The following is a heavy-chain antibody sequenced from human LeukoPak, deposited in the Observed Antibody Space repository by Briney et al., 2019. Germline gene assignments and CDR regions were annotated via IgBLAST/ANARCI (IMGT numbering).Heavy chain of an antibody. CDR2: IYHSGST. CDR1: GGSISSGGYS. Sequence: SQTLSLTCAVSGGSISSGGYSWSWIRQPPGKGLEWIGYIYHSGSTNYNPSLKSRVTISVDRSKNQFSLKLSSVTAADTAVYYCARGHRNYYGMDVWGQGTTVTVSS. CDR3: ARGHRNYYGMDV. J-gene: IGHJ6*02. D-gene: IGHD2-21*01. V-gene: IGHV4-30-2*01.